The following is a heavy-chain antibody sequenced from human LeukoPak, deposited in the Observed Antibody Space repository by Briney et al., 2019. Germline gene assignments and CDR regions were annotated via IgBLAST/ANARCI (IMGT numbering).Heavy chain of an antibody. J-gene: IGHJ3*02. D-gene: IGHD1-1*01. CDR1: GFSFSSYT. CDR2: ISISSSSI. Sequence: PGGSLRLSCAASGFSFSSYTMNWVRQAPGKGLEWVSSISISSSSIYYADSVKGRFTISRDNAKNSLYLQMNSLRAEDTAVYYCASGTVSGRDGLFGAFDIWGQGTMVTVSS. V-gene: IGHV3-21*01. CDR3: ASGTVSGRDGLFGAFDI.